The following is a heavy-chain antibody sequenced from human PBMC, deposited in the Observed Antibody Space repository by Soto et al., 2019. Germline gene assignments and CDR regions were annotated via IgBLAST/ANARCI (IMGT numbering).Heavy chain of an antibody. D-gene: IGHD6-25*01. V-gene: IGHV4-59*01. Sequence: SETLSLTCSVSGGWISSYYLGWIRQPPGKGLEWIVYIHYSGSTNDNPSLRSRVTISVDTPKNQFSLKVNSVIAEDTAIYYCARGGVAARKGRWFDPWGQGTLVTVSS. J-gene: IGHJ5*02. CDR2: IHYSGST. CDR3: ARGGVAARKGRWFDP. CDR1: GGWISSYY.